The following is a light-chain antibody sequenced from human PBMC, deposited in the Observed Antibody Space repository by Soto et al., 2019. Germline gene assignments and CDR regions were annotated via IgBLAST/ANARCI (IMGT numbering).Light chain of an antibody. CDR1: GGSIATNY. J-gene: IGLJ3*02. CDR2: QDN. V-gene: IGLV6-57*04. Sequence: NFMLTQPHSVSESPGKTVTISCTRSGGSIATNYVQWYQQRPGSAPTPEIFQDNERPSGVPDRFSGSIDRSSNSASLTISGLRTEDEADYYCHSYDSSAHWVFGGGTKLTVL. CDR3: HSYDSSAHWV.